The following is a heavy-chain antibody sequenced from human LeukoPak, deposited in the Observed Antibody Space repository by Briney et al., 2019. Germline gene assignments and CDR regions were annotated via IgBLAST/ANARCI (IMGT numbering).Heavy chain of an antibody. CDR3: ARTAHTYYYDSSGL. CDR1: GYTFTSYY. D-gene: IGHD3-22*01. CDR2: INPSGGST. Sequence: GASVKVSCKASGYTFTSYYMHWVRQAPGQGLEWMGIINPSGGSTSYAQKFQGSVTMTGDMSTSTVYMELSSLRSEDTAVYYCARTAHTYYYDSSGLWGQGTLVTVSS. J-gene: IGHJ4*02. V-gene: IGHV1-46*01.